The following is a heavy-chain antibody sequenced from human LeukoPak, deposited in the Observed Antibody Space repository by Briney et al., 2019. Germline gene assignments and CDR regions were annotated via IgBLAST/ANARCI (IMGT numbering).Heavy chain of an antibody. Sequence: PGGSLRLSCAGSGFMFSSNWMSWVRRAPGKGLEWVANIKEDGTETYYVDSVKGRFTISRDNAKNSLYLQMNSLRVEDTAVYYCAKEGRSLQTYWGQGTLVTVSS. J-gene: IGHJ4*02. CDR2: IKEDGTET. V-gene: IGHV3-7*03. CDR3: AKEGRSLQTY. D-gene: IGHD5-24*01. CDR1: GFMFSSNW.